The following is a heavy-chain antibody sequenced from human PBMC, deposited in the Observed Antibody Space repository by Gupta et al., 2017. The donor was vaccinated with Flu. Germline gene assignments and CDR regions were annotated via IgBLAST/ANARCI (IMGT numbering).Heavy chain of an antibody. CDR3: ARGTKWDWYIDL. Sequence: GSIGSYYWSLMRQPPGKGLEWIGYSHYSGRTSYNHSLKSRVTISVDTSKNQFALKLSSVTAADTAVYDGARGTKWDWYIDLWGRGTLGTVSS. V-gene: IGHV4-59*01. CDR2: SHYSGRT. CDR1: GSIGSYY. D-gene: IGHD1-26*01. J-gene: IGHJ2*01.